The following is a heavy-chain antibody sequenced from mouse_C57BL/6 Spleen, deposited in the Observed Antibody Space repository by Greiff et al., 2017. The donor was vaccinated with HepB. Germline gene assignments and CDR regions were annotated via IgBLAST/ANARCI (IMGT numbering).Heavy chain of an antibody. J-gene: IGHJ2*01. V-gene: IGHV5-17*01. CDR3: ARPPIYDGYYFDY. Sequence: EVQLKESGGGLVKPGGSLKLSCAASGFTFSDYGMHWVRQAPEKGLEWVAYISSGSSTIYYADTVKGRFTISRDNAKNTLFLQMTSLRSEDTAMYYCARPPIYDGYYFDYWGQGTTLTVSS. CDR1: GFTFSDYG. CDR2: ISSGSSTI. D-gene: IGHD2-3*01.